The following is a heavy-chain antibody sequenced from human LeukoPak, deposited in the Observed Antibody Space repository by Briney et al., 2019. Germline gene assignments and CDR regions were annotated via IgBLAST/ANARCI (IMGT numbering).Heavy chain of an antibody. CDR3: ARLFPYCSSTSCYADY. V-gene: IGHV1-18*01. Sequence: ASVKVSCKASGYTFTSYGISWVRQAPGQGLEWMGWISAYNGNTNYAQKLQGRVTMTTDTSTSTAYMELRSLRSDDTAVYYCARLFPYCSSTSCYADYWGQGTLVTVSS. J-gene: IGHJ4*02. D-gene: IGHD2-2*01. CDR2: ISAYNGNT. CDR1: GYTFTSYG.